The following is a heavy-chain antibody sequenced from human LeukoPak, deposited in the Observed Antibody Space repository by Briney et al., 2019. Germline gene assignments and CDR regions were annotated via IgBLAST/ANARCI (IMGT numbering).Heavy chain of an antibody. CDR1: GFTFSSYE. CDR2: ISSSGSII. J-gene: IGHJ4*02. CDR3: AGERFTYGSDF. D-gene: IGHD5-18*01. Sequence: GGSLRLSCAASGFTFSSYEMNWVRQAPGKGLEWVSYISSSGSIIYYADSVKGRFTISRDNAKNSLYLQMSSLRAEDTAVYYCAGERFTYGSDFWGQGTLVTVSS. V-gene: IGHV3-48*03.